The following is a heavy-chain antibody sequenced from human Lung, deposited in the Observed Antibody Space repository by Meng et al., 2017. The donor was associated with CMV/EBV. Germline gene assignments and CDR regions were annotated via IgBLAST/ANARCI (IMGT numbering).Heavy chain of an antibody. J-gene: IGHJ6*01. V-gene: IGHV3-23*01. CDR2: ISGSGGST. CDR3: AKDGVVIPEGGMDV. CDR1: GFTFTSYA. Sequence: GESLKISCAASGFTFTSYAMSWVRQAPGKGLEWVSAISGSGGSTYYADSVKGRFTISRDNSKNTLYLQMNSLRAEDTAVYYCAKDGVVIPEGGMDVWGQGNXVTVDS. D-gene: IGHD2-2*01.